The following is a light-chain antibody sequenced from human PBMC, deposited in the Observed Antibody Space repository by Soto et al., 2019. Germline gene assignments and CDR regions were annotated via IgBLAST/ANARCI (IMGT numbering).Light chain of an antibody. J-gene: IGKJ1*01. V-gene: IGKV3-20*01. CDR2: GAS. CDR3: QQYGSTQTAWT. Sequence: EIVMTQSPATLSVSPGERATLSCRASQSVSSNLAWYQQKPGQAPRLLIYGASSRATGIPDRFSGSGSGTDFTLTISRLEPEDFAVYYCQQYGSTQTAWTVGQGTKVDIK. CDR1: QSVSSN.